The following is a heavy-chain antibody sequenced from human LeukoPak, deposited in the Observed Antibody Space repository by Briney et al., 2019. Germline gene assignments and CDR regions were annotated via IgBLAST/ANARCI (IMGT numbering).Heavy chain of an antibody. D-gene: IGHD2-15*01. V-gene: IGHV4-38-2*02. CDR2: VYHSGST. CDR1: GYSISSGYY. CDR3: ARAVGELVAATWLYYYYMDV. Sequence: PSETLSLTCTVSGYSISSGYYWGWIRQPPGKGLEWIGSVYHSGSTYYNPSLKSRVTISVDTSKNQFSLKLNSVTPEDTAVYYCARAVGELVAATWLYYYYMDVWGKGTTVTVSS. J-gene: IGHJ6*03.